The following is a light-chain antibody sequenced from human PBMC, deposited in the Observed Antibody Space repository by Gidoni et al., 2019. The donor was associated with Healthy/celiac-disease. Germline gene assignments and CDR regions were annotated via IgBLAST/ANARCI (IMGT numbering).Light chain of an antibody. Sequence: DIQRTQAPSTLSASVGDRVTITCRASQSISSWLAWYQQKPGKDPKLLIYKASSLESGVPSRFRGSGSGTAFTLTLSRLQPDDFATYYCQQYNSYPWTFGQGTQVEIK. CDR2: KAS. CDR3: QQYNSYPWT. J-gene: IGKJ1*01. V-gene: IGKV1-5*03. CDR1: QSISSW.